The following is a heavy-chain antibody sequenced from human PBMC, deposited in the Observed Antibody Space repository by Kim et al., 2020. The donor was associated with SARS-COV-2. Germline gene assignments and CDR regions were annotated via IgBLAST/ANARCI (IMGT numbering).Heavy chain of an antibody. D-gene: IGHD1-26*01. CDR3: AKDPRRGSSDPVWFDP. V-gene: IGHV3-23*01. J-gene: IGHJ5*02. CDR2: ISGSGGST. Sequence: GGSLRLSCAASGFTFSSYAMSWVRQAPGKGLEWVSAISGSGGSTYYADSVKGRFTISRDNSKNTLYLQMNSLRAEDTAVYYCAKDPRRGSSDPVWFDPWGQGTLVTVSS. CDR1: GFTFSSYA.